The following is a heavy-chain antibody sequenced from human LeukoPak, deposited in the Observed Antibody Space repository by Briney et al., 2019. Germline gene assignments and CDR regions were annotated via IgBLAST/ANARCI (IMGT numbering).Heavy chain of an antibody. D-gene: IGHD6-19*01. CDR1: GGSFSGYY. J-gene: IGHJ4*02. Sequence: KPSETLSLTCAVYGGSFSGYYWGWIRQPPGKGLEWIGSIYYSGTTYYNPSLKSRVTISVDTSKNQFSLKLSSVTAADTAVYYCARRTSGWYYFDYWGQGTLVTVSS. CDR3: ARRTSGWYYFDY. V-gene: IGHV4-39*01. CDR2: IYYSGTT.